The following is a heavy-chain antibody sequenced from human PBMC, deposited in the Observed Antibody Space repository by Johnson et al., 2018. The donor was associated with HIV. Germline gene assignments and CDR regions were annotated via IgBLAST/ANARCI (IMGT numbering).Heavy chain of an antibody. CDR3: AKDQYCTGGGGYSGAFDI. D-gene: IGHD2-8*02. J-gene: IGHJ3*02. CDR2: INSDGSTT. Sequence: VQLVESGGGLVQPGGSLRLSCAASRFSFSNYWMHWVRQAPGKGLVWVSRINSDGSTTTYADSVKGRFTISRDNSKNTLYLQMNSLRAEDTAVYHCAKDQYCTGGGGYSGAFDIWGLGTKVTVS. CDR1: RFSFSNYW. V-gene: IGHV3-74*01.